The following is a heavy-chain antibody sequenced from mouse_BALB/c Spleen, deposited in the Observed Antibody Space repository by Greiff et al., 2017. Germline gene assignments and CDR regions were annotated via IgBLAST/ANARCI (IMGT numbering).Heavy chain of an antibody. V-gene: IGHV1-82*01. J-gene: IGHJ4*01. CDR1: GYAFSSSW. CDR3: ARKGTGSMDY. Sequence: QVQLKESGPELVKPGASVKISCKASGYAFSSSWMNWVKQRPGQGLEWIGRIYPGDGDTNYNGKFKGKATLTADKSSSTAYMQLSSLTSVDSAVYFCARKGTGSMDYWGQGTSVTVSS. CDR2: IYPGDGDT. D-gene: IGHD3-3*01.